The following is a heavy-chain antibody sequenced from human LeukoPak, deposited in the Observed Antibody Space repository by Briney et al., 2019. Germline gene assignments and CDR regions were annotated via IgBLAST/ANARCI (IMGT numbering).Heavy chain of an antibody. CDR3: ARDREYNYGLDY. V-gene: IGHV3-66*01. Sequence: GGSLRLSCAASGLXVSDNYMSWVRQAPGKGLEWLSVIYPGGSTYYADSVQGRFTITRDNSKNTLILQMNSLRAEDTAVYHCARDREYNYGLDYWGRGTLVTVSS. CDR1: GLXVSDNY. CDR2: IYPGGST. D-gene: IGHD5-18*01. J-gene: IGHJ4*02.